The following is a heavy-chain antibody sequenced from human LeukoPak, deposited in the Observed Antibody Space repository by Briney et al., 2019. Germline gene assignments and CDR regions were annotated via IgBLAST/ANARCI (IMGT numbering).Heavy chain of an antibody. D-gene: IGHD6-13*01. Sequence: KPGGSLRLSCAASGFTFSSYSMNWVRQAPGKGLEWVSSISSSSSYIYYADSVKGRFTISRDNAKNSLYLQMNSLRAEDTAVYYCARDDIAAAGTVDYWGQGTLVTVSS. CDR2: ISSSSSYI. V-gene: IGHV3-21*01. J-gene: IGHJ4*02. CDR1: GFTFSSYS. CDR3: ARDDIAAAGTVDY.